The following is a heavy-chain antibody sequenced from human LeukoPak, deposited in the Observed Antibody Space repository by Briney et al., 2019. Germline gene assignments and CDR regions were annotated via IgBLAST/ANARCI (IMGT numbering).Heavy chain of an antibody. CDR1: GFTFSSYA. D-gene: IGHD6-6*01. CDR2: ISGSGGST. V-gene: IGHV3-23*01. J-gene: IGHJ4*02. CDR3: AKDLGGHAYSSSSKGEGY. Sequence: AGGSLRLSCAASGFTFSSYAMSWVRQAPGKGLEWVSAISGSGGSTYYADSVKGRFTISRDNSKNTLYLQMNSLRAEDTAVYYCAKDLGGHAYSSSSKGEGYWGQGTLVTVSS.